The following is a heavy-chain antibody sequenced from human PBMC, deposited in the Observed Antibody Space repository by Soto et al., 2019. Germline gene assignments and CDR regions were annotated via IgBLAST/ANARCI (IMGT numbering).Heavy chain of an antibody. CDR3: VRAEYCGVSCSYWTFDL. D-gene: IGHD2-21*01. CDR1: GFTFSDHW. CDR2: VNNDGDGT. Sequence: EVNLVESGGGLVQPGGSLRLSCAVSGFTFSDHWMRWVRQGPGKGLEWVARVNNDGDGTFYADSAKGRFIISRDNAKNILYLERSMLRGEDTAAYVCVRAEYCGVSCSYWTFDLWGRGTPVTFPS. V-gene: IGHV3-74*01. J-gene: IGHJ2*01.